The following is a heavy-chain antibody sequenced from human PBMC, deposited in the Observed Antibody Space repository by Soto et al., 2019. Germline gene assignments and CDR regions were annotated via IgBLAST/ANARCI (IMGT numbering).Heavy chain of an antibody. CDR2: IYYSGST. J-gene: IGHJ4*02. CDR3: ARSMHYSDGSNYSPFDY. D-gene: IGHD3-22*01. V-gene: IGHV4-59*01. CDR1: GGSISSYY. Sequence: PSETLSLTCTVSGGSISSYYWSWIRQPPGKGLECIGYIYYSGSTNYNPSLRSRVTISVDTSKNQFSLKLSSVTAADTAVYYCARSMHYSDGSNYSPFDYWGQGTLVTVSS.